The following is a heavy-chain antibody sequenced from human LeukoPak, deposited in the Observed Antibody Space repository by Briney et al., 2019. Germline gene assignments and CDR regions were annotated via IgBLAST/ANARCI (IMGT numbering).Heavy chain of an antibody. V-gene: IGHV3-43*01. CDR1: GFTFDDYT. D-gene: IGHD3-9*01. CDR2: ISWDGGST. J-gene: IGHJ4*02. CDR3: AKEILRYFDWLLIDY. Sequence: GGSLRLSCAASGFTFDDYTMHWVRQAPGKGLEWVSLISWDGGSTYYADSVKGRFTISRDNSKNSLYLQVNSLRTEDTALYYCAKEILRYFDWLLIDYWGQGTLVTVSS.